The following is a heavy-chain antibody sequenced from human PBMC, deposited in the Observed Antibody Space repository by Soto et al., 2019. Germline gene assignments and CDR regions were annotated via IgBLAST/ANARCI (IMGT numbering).Heavy chain of an antibody. CDR1: GFTFSSYA. CDR3: VKDRFGGTSGYFDS. V-gene: IGHV3-64D*08. Sequence: EVQVVEAGGGLVQPGGSLRLSCSASGFTFSSYALHWVRQAPGKGLEYVSGISSNGGSIFYADSVKGRFTISRDNSKNILYLQMTCLRADDTAVYSCVKDRFGGTSGYFDSWGQGTLVTVSS. CDR2: ISSNGGSI. J-gene: IGHJ4*02. D-gene: IGHD2-15*01.